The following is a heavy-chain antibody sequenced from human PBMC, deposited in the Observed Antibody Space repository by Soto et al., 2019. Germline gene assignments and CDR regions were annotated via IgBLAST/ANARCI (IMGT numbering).Heavy chain of an antibody. J-gene: IGHJ3*02. D-gene: IGHD1-26*01. CDR1: GGTFSSYA. CDR2: IIPIFGTA. CDR3: ARPSTTYGIGGANDAFDI. Sequence: QVQLVQSGAEVKKPGSSVKVSCKASGGTFSSYAISWVRQAPGQGLEWMGGIIPIFGTANYAQKFQGRVTITADESTSPAYMELSSLRSEDTAVYYCARPSTTYGIGGANDAFDIWGQGTMVTVSS. V-gene: IGHV1-69*12.